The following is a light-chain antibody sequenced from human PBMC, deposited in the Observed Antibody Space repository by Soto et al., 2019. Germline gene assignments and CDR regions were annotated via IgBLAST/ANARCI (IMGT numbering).Light chain of an antibody. CDR2: AAS. Sequence: DIQMTQSPSSLSAAVGDRVTITCRASQSISNYLNWYQQKPGKAPNLLIYAASSLQSGVPSRFSGSGYGTYFPLTSSSLQHEDFATYYCQQSYTTPWTFGQGTKVEIK. J-gene: IGKJ1*01. CDR1: QSISNY. CDR3: QQSYTTPWT. V-gene: IGKV1-39*01.